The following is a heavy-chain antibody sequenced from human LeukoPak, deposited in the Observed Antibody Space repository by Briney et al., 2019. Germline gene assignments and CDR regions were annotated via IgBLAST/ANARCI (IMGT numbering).Heavy chain of an antibody. D-gene: IGHD1-26*01. CDR1: GGSISSHY. CDR3: ARRRVGAISSYNWFDP. V-gene: IGHV4-59*08. Sequence: SETLSLTCTVSGGSISSHYWSWIRQPPGKGLEWIGYIYYTGSTNYNPSLKSRVTISADTSKNRFSLKLNSVTAADTAVYYCARRRVGAISSYNWFDPWGQGTLVTVSS. CDR2: IYYTGST. J-gene: IGHJ5*02.